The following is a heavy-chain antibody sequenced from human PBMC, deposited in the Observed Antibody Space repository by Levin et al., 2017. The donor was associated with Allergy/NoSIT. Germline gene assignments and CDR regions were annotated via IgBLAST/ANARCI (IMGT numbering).Heavy chain of an antibody. Sequence: GESLKISCAASGFTFSSYAMSWVRQAPGKGLEWVSAISGSGGSTYYADSVKGRFTISRDNSKNTLYLQMNSLRAEDTAVYYCVALGADFDYWGQGTLVTVSS. J-gene: IGHJ4*02. CDR1: GFTFSSYA. CDR3: VALGADFDY. D-gene: IGHD6-13*01. CDR2: ISGSGGST. V-gene: IGHV3-23*01.